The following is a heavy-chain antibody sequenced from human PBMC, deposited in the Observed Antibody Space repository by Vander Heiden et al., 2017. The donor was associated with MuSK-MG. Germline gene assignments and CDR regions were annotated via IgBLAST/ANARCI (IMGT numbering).Heavy chain of an antibody. J-gene: IGHJ5*02. Sequence: QVQLQQSGPGLLKPSETLSLTCTLFGASITQYYWSWFGQPPGKGLEWIRRFAFSGATDSRPSRKSRVTMSVDTSKNQFALSRTSVTAADTAIYFCARDQPGAGYSNPWSQGTLVTVSS. V-gene: IGHV4-4*07. CDR1: GASITQYY. CDR3: ARDQPGAGYSNP. CDR2: FAFSGAT. D-gene: IGHD3-22*01.